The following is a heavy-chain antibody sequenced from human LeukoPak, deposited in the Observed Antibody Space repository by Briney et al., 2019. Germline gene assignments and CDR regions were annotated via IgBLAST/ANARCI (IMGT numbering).Heavy chain of an antibody. CDR2: INPNSGGT. J-gene: IGHJ3*02. V-gene: IGHV1-2*02. CDR3: ARVMSERAFDI. D-gene: IGHD6-25*01. CDR1: GYTFTGYY. Sequence: ASVKVSCKASGYTFTGYYMHWVRQAPGRGLEWMGWINPNSGGTNYAQKFQGRVAMTRDTSISTAYMELSRLRSDDTAVYYCARVMSERAFDIWGQGTMVTVSS.